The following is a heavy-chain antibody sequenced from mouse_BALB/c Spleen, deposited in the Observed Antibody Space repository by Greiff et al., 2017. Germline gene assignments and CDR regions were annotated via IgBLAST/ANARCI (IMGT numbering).Heavy chain of an antibody. J-gene: IGHJ2*01. V-gene: IGHV3-6*02. CDR2: ISYDGSN. D-gene: IGHD1-1*02. Sequence: VQLQQSGPGLVKPSQSLSLTCSVTGYSITSGYYWNWIRQFPGNKLEWMGYISYDGSNNYNPSLKNRISITRDTSKNQFFLKLNSVTTEDTATYYCASGYGDYWGQGTTLTVSS. CDR1: GYSITSGYY. CDR3: ASGYGDY.